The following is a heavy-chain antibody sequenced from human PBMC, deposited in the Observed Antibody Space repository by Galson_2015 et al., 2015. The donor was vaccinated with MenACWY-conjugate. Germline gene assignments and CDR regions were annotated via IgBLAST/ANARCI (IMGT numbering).Heavy chain of an antibody. D-gene: IGHD3-3*01. V-gene: IGHV3-23*01. CDR1: EFTFSTYA. CDR3: AKKSLTDDFWSGYYFES. CDR2: IGVSGGNT. J-gene: IGHJ4*02. Sequence: SLRLSCAASEFTFSTYAMSWVRQAPGKGLEWVSSIGVSGGNTYYADSVKGRFTISRDNLKNTMYLHMNNLRADDTALYYCAKKSLTDDFWSGYYFESWGQGTLVTVSS.